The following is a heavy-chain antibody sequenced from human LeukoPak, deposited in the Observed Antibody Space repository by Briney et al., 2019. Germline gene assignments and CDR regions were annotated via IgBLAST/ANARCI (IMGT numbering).Heavy chain of an antibody. J-gene: IGHJ4*02. V-gene: IGHV4-39*07. Sequence: SETLSFTCTVSGGSISSSSYYWGWIRQPPGKGLEWIGSIYYSGSTYYNPSLKSRVTISVDTSKNQFSLKLSSVTAADTAVYYCASPCNFLWGQGTLATVSS. CDR2: IYYSGST. CDR3: ASPCNFL. CDR1: GGSISSSSYY. D-gene: IGHD5-24*01.